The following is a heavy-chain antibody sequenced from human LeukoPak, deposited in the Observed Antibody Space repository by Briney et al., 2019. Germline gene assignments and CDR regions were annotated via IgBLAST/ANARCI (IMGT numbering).Heavy chain of an antibody. D-gene: IGHD3-3*02. CDR2: IYYSGST. J-gene: IGHJ6*03. V-gene: IGHV4-59*01. CDR3: ARAFYPGYYSYMAV. Sequence: SETLSLTCTVSGGSISPYYWSWLRQPPGKGLEWIGYIYYSGSTNYNPSLKSRVTISVDTSKNQFSLKLSSVTAADTAVYYCARAFYPGYYSYMAVWGKGTTVTVSS. CDR1: GGSISPYY.